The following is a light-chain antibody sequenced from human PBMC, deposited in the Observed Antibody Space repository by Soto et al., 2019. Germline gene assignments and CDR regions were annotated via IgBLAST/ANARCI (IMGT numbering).Light chain of an antibody. CDR1: SSDIGVYNY. CDR3: TSFTTTNIWV. V-gene: IGLV2-14*01. J-gene: IGLJ3*02. Sequence: QSALTQPASVSGSPGQLITISCTGTSSDIGVYNYVSWYQQHPGKAPKLMICEVSNRPSGVSSRFSGSKSGNTASLTISGLRAEDEADYYCTSFTTTNIWVFGGGTKLTVL. CDR2: EVS.